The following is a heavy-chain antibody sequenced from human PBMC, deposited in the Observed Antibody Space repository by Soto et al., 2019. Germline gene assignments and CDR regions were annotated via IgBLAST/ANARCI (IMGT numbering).Heavy chain of an antibody. CDR3: ARGLRDLRSRAPTTAVYYFDS. CDR1: GGSFSGYY. Sequence: QVQLQQWGAGLLKPSETLSLTCAVYGGSFSGYYWSWIRQPPGKGLEWIGEINHSGSTNYNPSLKSRVTISVDTSQHQFSLKLSSVTAEHTAVYYCARGLRDLRSRAPTTAVYYFDSWGQGTLVTVSS. D-gene: IGHD6-13*01. CDR2: INHSGST. V-gene: IGHV4-34*01. J-gene: IGHJ4*02.